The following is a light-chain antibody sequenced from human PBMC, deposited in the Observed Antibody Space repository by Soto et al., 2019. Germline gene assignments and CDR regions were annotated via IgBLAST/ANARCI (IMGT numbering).Light chain of an antibody. V-gene: IGKV1-39*01. CDR3: QHNYGSPRT. CDR1: QGISSY. CDR2: AAS. Sequence: IQLTQSPSSLSASVGDRVTITCRASQGISSYLAWYQQKPGKAPKLLIYAASSLQSGVPSRFSGSGSGTDFTLTISSLLPEDFATYYCQHNYGSPRTFGGGTKVEFK. J-gene: IGKJ4*01.